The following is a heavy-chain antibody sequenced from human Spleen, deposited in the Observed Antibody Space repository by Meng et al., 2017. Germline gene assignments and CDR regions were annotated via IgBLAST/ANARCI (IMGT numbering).Heavy chain of an antibody. V-gene: IGHV3-48*03. J-gene: IGHJ4*02. D-gene: IGHD3-10*01. CDR3: ARRLMWFEEATTTDS. CDR1: GFTFSSYE. CDR2: ISNSGSTI. Sequence: GESLKISCAASGFTFSSYEMNWVRQAPGKGLEWVSYISNSGSTIDYADSVKGRFTISRDNAKNSLYLQMNSLRVEDTAVYYCARRLMWFEEATTTDSWGQGTLVTVSS.